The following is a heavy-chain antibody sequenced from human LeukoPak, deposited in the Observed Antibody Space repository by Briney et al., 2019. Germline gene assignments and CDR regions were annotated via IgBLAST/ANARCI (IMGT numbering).Heavy chain of an antibody. J-gene: IGHJ5*02. V-gene: IGHV4-30-4*01. CDR2: IYYSGST. D-gene: IGHD2-2*01. CDR3: ASRYCSSTSCGNWFDP. CDR1: GGSISSGDYY. Sequence: SQPLSLTCTVSGGSISSGDYYWSWIRQPPGKGLEWIGYIYYSGSTYYNPSLKSRVTISVDTSKNQFSLKLSSVTAADTAVYYCASRYCSSTSCGNWFDPWGQGTLVTVSS.